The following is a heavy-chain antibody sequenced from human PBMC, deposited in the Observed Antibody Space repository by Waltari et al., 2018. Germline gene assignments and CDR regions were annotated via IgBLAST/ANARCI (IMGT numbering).Heavy chain of an antibody. V-gene: IGHV3-23*01. CDR1: GFTFTSFV. CDR3: LRRWFDS. CDR2: ISPGGGVT. J-gene: IGHJ5*01. Sequence: EVQQLESGGGLVQPGGSLRLSCAASGFTFTSFVMSWVRQAPRKGLEWVSAISPGGGVTYYADSVKGRFTVSRDNSKNTLYLQMNSLRAEDTAVYYCLRRWFDSWGQGTLVIVSS.